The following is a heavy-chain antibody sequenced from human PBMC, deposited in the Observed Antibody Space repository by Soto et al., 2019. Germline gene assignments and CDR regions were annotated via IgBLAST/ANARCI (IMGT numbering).Heavy chain of an antibody. CDR2: IRGKNNNYAT. CDR3: TTQARDYDTTTYFYYYYMDV. J-gene: IGHJ6*03. CDR1: GFRFSGSA. Sequence: EVQLVESGGGLVQPGGSLKLSCAASGFRFSGSAMHWVRQAAGKGLEWLGRIRGKNNNYATAYAASVKGRFIISRDDLKTTAFLQTRSLETEDTAVYYCTTQARDYDTTTYFYYYYMDVWGKGTTVTVSS. D-gene: IGHD1-26*01. V-gene: IGHV3-73*01.